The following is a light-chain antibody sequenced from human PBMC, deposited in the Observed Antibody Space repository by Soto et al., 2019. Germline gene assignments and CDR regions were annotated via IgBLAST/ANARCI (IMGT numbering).Light chain of an antibody. J-gene: IGLJ2*01. V-gene: IGLV1-44*01. CDR3: AAWDDSLTVVL. Sequence: QSVLTQPPSASETPGQRVTISCSGSTSNIGRNSVNCFRRLPGTAPKLLIHSSDQRPSGVPDRFAGSKSCALASLAISGLRSGDELGYGHAAWDDSLTVVLVAGGTQLT. CDR2: SSD. CDR1: TSNIGRNS.